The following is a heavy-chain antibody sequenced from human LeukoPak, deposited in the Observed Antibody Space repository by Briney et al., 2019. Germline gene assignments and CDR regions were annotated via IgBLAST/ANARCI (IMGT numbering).Heavy chain of an antibody. V-gene: IGHV3-23*01. CDR2: ISGSGGST. J-gene: IGHJ4*02. CDR3: ANNGGDFGYFDY. Sequence: GGSLRLSCAASGFTFSSYAMSWVRQAPGKGLEWVSAISGSGGSTYYADSVKGRFTISRDNSKNTLYLQMNSLRAEDTAVYYCANNGGDFGYFDYWGQGTLVTVSS. D-gene: IGHD2-21*02. CDR1: GFTFSSYA.